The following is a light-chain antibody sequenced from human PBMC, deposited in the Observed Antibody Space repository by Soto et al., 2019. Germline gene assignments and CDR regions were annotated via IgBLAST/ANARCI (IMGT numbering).Light chain of an antibody. Sequence: ILMTQSPLSLPVTPGEPASISCRSSHSLLHSNGYNYLDCYLQNPWQSPHLLIFLASNWASGVPDRLSGSGSGTNSTLKISRVEAEDVGVYYCMQALQTITFGQGTRLEIK. CDR1: HSLLHSNGYNY. CDR2: LAS. J-gene: IGKJ5*01. V-gene: IGKV2-28*01. CDR3: MQALQTIT.